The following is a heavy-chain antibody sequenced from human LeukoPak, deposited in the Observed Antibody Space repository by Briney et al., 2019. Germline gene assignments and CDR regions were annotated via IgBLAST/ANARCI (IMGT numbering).Heavy chain of an antibody. J-gene: IGHJ4*02. CDR2: INSDGSST. V-gene: IGHV3-74*01. CDR3: ARGIGYGDYIDY. Sequence: GGSLRLSCAASGFTFSSYWMHWVRQAPGRGLVWVSRINSDGSSTSYADSVKGRFTISRDNAKNTLYLQMNSLRAEDTAVYYCARGIGYGDYIDYWGQGTLVTVSP. CDR1: GFTFSSYW. D-gene: IGHD4-17*01.